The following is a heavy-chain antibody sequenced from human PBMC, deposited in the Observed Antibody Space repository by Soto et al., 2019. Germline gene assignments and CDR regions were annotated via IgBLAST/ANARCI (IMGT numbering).Heavy chain of an antibody. D-gene: IGHD6-13*01. J-gene: IGHJ4*02. V-gene: IGHV3-72*01. CDR3: VRVQQNNYDS. CDR2: SRNKAYSYTT. CDR1: GFTLSDHY. Sequence: PGGSLRLSCAASGFTLSDHYMDWVRQAPGQGLEWVGRSRNKAYSYTTEYAASVKGRFTTTRDDSKNSLSLQMNSLKPDDTAVYYCVRVQQNNYDSWGQGTLVTVSS.